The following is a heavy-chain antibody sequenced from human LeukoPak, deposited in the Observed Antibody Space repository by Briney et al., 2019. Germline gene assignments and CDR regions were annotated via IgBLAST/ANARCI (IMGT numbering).Heavy chain of an antibody. V-gene: IGHV7-4-1*02. D-gene: IGHD5-18*01. CDR3: ARGGYSYGNNWFDP. J-gene: IGHJ5*02. CDR1: GYTFTSYA. CDR2: INTNTGNP. Sequence: ASVKVSCKASGYTFTSYAMNWVRQAPGQGLEWMGWINTNTGNPTYAQGFTGRFVFSLDTSVGTAYLQISSLKAEDTAVYYCARGGYSYGNNWFDPWGQGTLVTVSS.